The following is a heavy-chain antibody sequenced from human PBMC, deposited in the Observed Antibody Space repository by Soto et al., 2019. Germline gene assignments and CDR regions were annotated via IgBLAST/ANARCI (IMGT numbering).Heavy chain of an antibody. CDR3: ARDRARYCSGGSCYGPLGPN. CDR1: GYTFTSYG. J-gene: IGHJ4*02. Sequence: ASVKVSCKASGYTFTSYGISWVRQAPGQGLEWMGWISAYNGNTNYAQKLQGRVTMTTDTSTSTAYMELRSLRSDDTAVYYCARDRARYCSGGSCYGPLGPNWGQGTLVTVSS. V-gene: IGHV1-18*01. CDR2: ISAYNGNT. D-gene: IGHD2-15*01.